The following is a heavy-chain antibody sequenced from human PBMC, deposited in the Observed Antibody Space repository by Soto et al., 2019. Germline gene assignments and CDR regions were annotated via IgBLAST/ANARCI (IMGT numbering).Heavy chain of an antibody. Sequence: GGSLRLSCAASGFTVSSNYMSWVRQAPGKGLEWVSVIYSGGSTYYADSVKGRFTISRDNSKNTLYLQMNSLRAEDTAVYYCARDPSPYYYGSGSYYPSYYYYGMDVWGQGTTVTV. CDR3: ARDPSPYYYGSGSYYPSYYYYGMDV. V-gene: IGHV3-53*01. D-gene: IGHD3-10*01. CDR1: GFTVSSNY. J-gene: IGHJ6*02. CDR2: IYSGGST.